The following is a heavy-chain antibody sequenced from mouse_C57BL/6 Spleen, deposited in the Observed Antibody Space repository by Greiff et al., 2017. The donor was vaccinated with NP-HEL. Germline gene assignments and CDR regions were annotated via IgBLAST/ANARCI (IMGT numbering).Heavy chain of an antibody. CDR1: GYAFSSSW. V-gene: IGHV1-82*01. CDR2: IYPGDGDT. Sequence: QVQLQQSGPELVKPGASVKISCKASGYAFSSSWMNWVKQRPGKGLEWIGRIYPGDGDTNYNGKFKGKATLTADKSSSTAYMQLSSLTSEDSAVYFCARGIYYGNLFAYWGQGTLVTVSA. D-gene: IGHD2-1*01. CDR3: ARGIYYGNLFAY. J-gene: IGHJ3*01.